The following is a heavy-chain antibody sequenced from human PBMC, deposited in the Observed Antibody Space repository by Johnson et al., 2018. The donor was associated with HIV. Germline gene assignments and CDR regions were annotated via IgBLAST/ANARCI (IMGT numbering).Heavy chain of an antibody. CDR2: ISWNSGSI. V-gene: IGHV3-9*01. CDR3: AREEANGAFDI. CDR1: GFTFDDYA. J-gene: IGHJ3*02. Sequence: VQLVESGGGLVQPGRSLRLSCAASGFTFDDYAMHWVRQAPGKGLEWVSGISWNSGSIGYADSVKGRFTISRENAKNSLYLQMNSLRAGDTAVYYCAREEANGAFDIWGQGTMVTVSS.